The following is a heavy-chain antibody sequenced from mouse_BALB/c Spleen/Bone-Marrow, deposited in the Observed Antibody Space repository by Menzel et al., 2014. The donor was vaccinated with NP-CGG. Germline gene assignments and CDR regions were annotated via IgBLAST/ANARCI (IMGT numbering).Heavy chain of an antibody. Sequence: EVQLVESGGGLVQPGGSLRLSCTTSGFTFTDYYMNWVRQPPGKALEWLGFIRNKANGYTTEYSASVRGRFTISRDNSQSILYLQMNPLRAEDSATYYCARDRGGLLFDYWGQGTTLTVSS. J-gene: IGHJ2*01. D-gene: IGHD6-2*01. CDR2: IRNKANGYTT. V-gene: IGHV7-3*02. CDR1: GFTFTDYY. CDR3: ARDRGGLLFDY.